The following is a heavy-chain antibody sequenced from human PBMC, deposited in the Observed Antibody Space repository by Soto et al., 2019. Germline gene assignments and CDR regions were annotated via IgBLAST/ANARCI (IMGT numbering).Heavy chain of an antibody. CDR1: GDSVSSNTAS. V-gene: IGHV6-1*01. CDR3: AKGDNLWAKPGYGFDP. J-gene: IGHJ5*02. D-gene: IGHD5-12*01. CDR2: TYFRSKWYN. Sequence: SQTLSLTCAIAGDSVSSNTASWNWIRQSQTRGLEWLGRTYFRSKWYNDYAVSVKSRIIINPDTSNNQFSLQLNSVTPEDTAVYFCAKGDNLWAKPGYGFDPWGQGIMVTVSA.